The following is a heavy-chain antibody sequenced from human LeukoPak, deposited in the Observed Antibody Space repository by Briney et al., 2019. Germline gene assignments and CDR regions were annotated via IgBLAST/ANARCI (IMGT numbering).Heavy chain of an antibody. CDR1: GGSISSSSSS. V-gene: IGHV4-39*07. Sequence: SETLSLTCTVSGGSISSSSSSWGWIRQPPGKGLEWIGNIYYSGSTYYNPSLKSRVTISVDTSKNQFSLKLSSVTAADTAVYYCARENAVYAIIYYYYMDVWGKGTTVTVSS. CDR2: IYYSGST. J-gene: IGHJ6*03. CDR3: ARENAVYAIIYYYYMDV. D-gene: IGHD2-8*01.